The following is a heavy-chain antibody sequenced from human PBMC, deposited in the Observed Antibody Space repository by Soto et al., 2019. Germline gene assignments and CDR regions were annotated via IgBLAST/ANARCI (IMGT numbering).Heavy chain of an antibody. CDR1: NYSISSGYY. D-gene: IGHD3-16*01. J-gene: IGHJ4*02. CDR3: ARVAFGPIDY. V-gene: IGHV4-38-2*02. CDR2: MYHSGTT. Sequence: SETLSLTCTVSNYSISSGYYWGWIRQSPGEGLEWIVSMYHSGTTYYNPSLRSRVTISIDTSKNQFSLKLTSVTSADTAVYFCARVAFGPIDYWGQGTLVTVSS.